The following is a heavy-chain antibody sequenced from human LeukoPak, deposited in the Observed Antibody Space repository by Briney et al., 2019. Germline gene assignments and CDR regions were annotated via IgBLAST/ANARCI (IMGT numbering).Heavy chain of an antibody. D-gene: IGHD2-8*01. Sequence: PGRSLRLSCAASGFTFSSYGMHWVRQAPGKGLEWVAVISYDGSNKYYADSVEGRFTISRDNSKNTLYLQMNSLRAEDTAVYYCAKDQIISGGYCTNGVCPSFGMDVWGQGTTVTVSS. CDR3: AKDQIISGGYCTNGVCPSFGMDV. J-gene: IGHJ6*02. CDR2: ISYDGSNK. CDR1: GFTFSSYG. V-gene: IGHV3-30*18.